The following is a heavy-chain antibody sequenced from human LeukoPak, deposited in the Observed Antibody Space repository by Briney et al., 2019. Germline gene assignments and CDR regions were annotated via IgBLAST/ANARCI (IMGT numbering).Heavy chain of an antibody. CDR2: VSGSGGIT. CDR3: AKTTAGNSSGRNPGWPVDY. D-gene: IGHD6-19*01. V-gene: IGHV3-23*01. CDR1: GFTFNSYA. Sequence: GGSLRLSCAASGFTFNSYAMTWVHQAPGKGPEWVSHVSGSGGITYYADSVKGRFTIFRDNSKNTLYLQMNSLRAEDTAVYYCAKTTAGNSSGRNPGWPVDYWGQGTLVTVSS. J-gene: IGHJ4*02.